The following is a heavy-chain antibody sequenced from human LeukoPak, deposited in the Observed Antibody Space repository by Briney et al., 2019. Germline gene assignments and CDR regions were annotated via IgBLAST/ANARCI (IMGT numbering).Heavy chain of an antibody. Sequence: ASVTVSCKVSGYTLTELSMHWVRQAPGKGLEWMGGFDPEDGETIYAQKFQGRVTMTEDTSTDTAYMELSSLRSEDTAVYYCARPDYGGNRGAFDIWGQGTMVTVSS. D-gene: IGHD4-23*01. CDR3: ARPDYGGNRGAFDI. CDR1: GYTLTELS. V-gene: IGHV1-24*01. J-gene: IGHJ3*02. CDR2: FDPEDGET.